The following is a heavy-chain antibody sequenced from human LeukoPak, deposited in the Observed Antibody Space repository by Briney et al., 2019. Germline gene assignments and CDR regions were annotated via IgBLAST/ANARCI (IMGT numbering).Heavy chain of an antibody. D-gene: IGHD2-2*01. Sequence: GGSLRLSCAASGFTFSSYAMHWVRQVPGKGLEWVAVISYDGSNKYYADSVKGRFTISRDNSKNTLYLQMNSLRAEDTAVYYCARAWSTSCYDYWGQGTLVTVSS. J-gene: IGHJ4*02. CDR3: ARAWSTSCYDY. V-gene: IGHV3-30*01. CDR2: ISYDGSNK. CDR1: GFTFSSYA.